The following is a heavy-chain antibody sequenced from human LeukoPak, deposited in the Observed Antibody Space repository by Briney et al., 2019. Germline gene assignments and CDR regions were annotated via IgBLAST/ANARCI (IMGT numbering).Heavy chain of an antibody. CDR3: ARVGYCSSTSCYTPGLFDY. Sequence: ASVKVSCKASGYTFTSYYMYWVRQAPGQGLEWMGIINPSGGSTSYAQKFQGRVTMTRDMSTSTVYMELSSLRSEDTAVYYCARVGYCSSTSCYTPGLFDYWGQGTLVTVSS. J-gene: IGHJ4*02. CDR1: GYTFTSYY. V-gene: IGHV1-46*01. CDR2: INPSGGST. D-gene: IGHD2-2*02.